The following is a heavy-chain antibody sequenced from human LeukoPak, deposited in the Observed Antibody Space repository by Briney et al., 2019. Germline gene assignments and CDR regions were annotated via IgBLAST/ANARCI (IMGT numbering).Heavy chain of an antibody. CDR2: ISSSGISI. V-gene: IGHV3-48*03. Sequence: GGSLRLSCAAPGFTFSGYEMNWVRQAPGKGLEWVSYISSSGISIYYADSVKGRFTISRDNAKNSLSLQMNSLRAEDTAVYYCARTIRFQSYFDYWGQGTLVTVSS. D-gene: IGHD2-2*02. CDR1: GFTFSGYE. J-gene: IGHJ4*02. CDR3: ARTIRFQSYFDY.